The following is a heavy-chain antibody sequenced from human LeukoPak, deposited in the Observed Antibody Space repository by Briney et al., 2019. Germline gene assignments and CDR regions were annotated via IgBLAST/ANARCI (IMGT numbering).Heavy chain of an antibody. Sequence: SETLSLTCAVYGGSFSGYFWSWIRQTPGKGLEWIGEIDHSGTTNYNPSLKSRGIISPDTSKSQFSLKVNSVTAADTAVYYCARAYKASPLHNAIDSWGRGTLVTVSS. CDR2: IDHSGTT. D-gene: IGHD1-14*01. V-gene: IGHV4-34*01. CDR3: ARAYKASPLHNAIDS. J-gene: IGHJ4*02. CDR1: GGSFSGYF.